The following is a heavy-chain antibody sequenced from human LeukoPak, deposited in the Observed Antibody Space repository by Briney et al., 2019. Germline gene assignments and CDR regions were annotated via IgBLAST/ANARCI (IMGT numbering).Heavy chain of an antibody. V-gene: IGHV4-39*01. CDR3: ARSRWLFDY. Sequence: SGPTLLNPTPTLTLTCTFSGFSLSTSGVGVGWIRQPPGKGLEWIGSIYYSGSTYYNPSLKSRVTISVDTSKNQSSLKLSSVTAADTAVYYCARSRWLFDYWGQGTLVTVSS. CDR2: IYYSGST. D-gene: IGHD3-22*01. CDR1: GFSLSTSGVG. J-gene: IGHJ4*02.